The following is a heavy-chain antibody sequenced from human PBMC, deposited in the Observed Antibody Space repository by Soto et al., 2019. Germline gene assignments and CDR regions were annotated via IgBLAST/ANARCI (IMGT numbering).Heavy chain of an antibody. CDR1: GGSISSSSYY. CDR3: ARHTPAISISDH. J-gene: IGHJ4*02. V-gene: IGHV4-39*01. Sequence: QLQLQESGPGLVKPSETLSLTCTVSGGSISSSSYYWGWIRQPPGKGLEWIGSIYYSGSTYYNPSLQSRVTISVDTSKTQFSLKLSSVTSADPAVYYCARHTPAISISDHWGQGTLVTVSS. CDR2: IYYSGST. D-gene: IGHD2-15*01.